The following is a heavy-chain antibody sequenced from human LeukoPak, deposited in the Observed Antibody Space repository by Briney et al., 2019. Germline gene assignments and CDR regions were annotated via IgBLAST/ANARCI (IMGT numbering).Heavy chain of an antibody. Sequence: PGGSLRLSCAASGFTFGRYEMNWVRQAPGKGLEWVSYISSSSSTIYYADSVKGRFTISRDNAKNSLYLQMNSLRAEDTAVYYCARDKVRRGSGSSESPWYYYYYMDVWGKGTTVTVSS. V-gene: IGHV3-48*03. CDR1: GFTFGRYE. J-gene: IGHJ6*03. CDR2: ISSSSSTI. CDR3: ARDKVRRGSGSSESPWYYYYYMDV. D-gene: IGHD3-10*01.